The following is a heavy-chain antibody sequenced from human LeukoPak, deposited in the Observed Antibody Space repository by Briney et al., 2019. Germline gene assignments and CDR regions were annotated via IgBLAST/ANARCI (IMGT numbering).Heavy chain of an antibody. CDR3: ATTSSTSPTHYYGMDV. J-gene: IGHJ6*02. Sequence: GESLKISCKGSGYSFTSYWIGWVRQMPGKGLEWMGIIYPGDSDTRYSPSFQGQVTISADKSISTAYLQWSGLKASDTAMYYCATTSSTSPTHYYGMDVWGQGTTVTVSS. CDR2: IYPGDSDT. V-gene: IGHV5-51*01. D-gene: IGHD2-2*01. CDR1: GYSFTSYW.